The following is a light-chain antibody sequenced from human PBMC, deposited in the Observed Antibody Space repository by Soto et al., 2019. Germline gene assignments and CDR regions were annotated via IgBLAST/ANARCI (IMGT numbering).Light chain of an antibody. J-gene: IGKJ3*01. Sequence: PGERATLCCRASQSVSSYLSWYQQKPGQAPRLLIYDASNRATGIPARFSGSGSGTDFTLTISSLEPEDFAVYYCQQRSNWLFTFGPGTKVDIK. CDR3: QQRSNWLFT. CDR1: QSVSSY. V-gene: IGKV3-11*01. CDR2: DAS.